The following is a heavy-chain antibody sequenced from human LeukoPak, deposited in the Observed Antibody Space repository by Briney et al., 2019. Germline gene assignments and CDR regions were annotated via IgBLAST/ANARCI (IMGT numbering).Heavy chain of an antibody. J-gene: IGHJ3*02. D-gene: IGHD3-22*01. Sequence: GGSLRLSCAASGFTFSSYSMSWVRQAPGKGLEWVSYISSSSSTIYYADSVKGRFTISRDNAKNSLYLQMNSLRDEDTAVYYCARISGYSPNDAFDIWGQGTMVTVSS. CDR1: GFTFSSYS. CDR2: ISSSSSTI. CDR3: ARISGYSPNDAFDI. V-gene: IGHV3-48*02.